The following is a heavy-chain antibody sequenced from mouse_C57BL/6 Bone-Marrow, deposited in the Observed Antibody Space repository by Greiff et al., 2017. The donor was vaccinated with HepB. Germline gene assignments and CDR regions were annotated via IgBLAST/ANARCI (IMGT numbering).Heavy chain of an antibody. J-gene: IGHJ2*01. CDR2: ISSGGDYI. CDR3: TRDPSYSNYDY. D-gene: IGHD2-5*01. V-gene: IGHV5-9-1*02. CDR1: GFTFSSYA. Sequence: EVQRVESGEGLVKPGGSLKLSCAASGFTFSSYAMSWVRQTPEKRLEWVAYISSGGDYIYYADTVKGRFTISRDNARNTLYLQMSSLKSEDTAMYYCTRDPSYSNYDYWGQGTTLTVSS.